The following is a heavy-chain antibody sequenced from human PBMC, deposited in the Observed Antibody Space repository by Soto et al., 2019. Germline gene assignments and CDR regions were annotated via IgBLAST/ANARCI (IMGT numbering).Heavy chain of an antibody. V-gene: IGHV2-5*02. Sequence: QITLNESGPTVVRPTETLTLTCRFSGFSLTISGVGVGWIRQSPGKAPEWLALIYWDDDKRYSASLKSRLTITKDTSKNQVVLTVSDLDPTDTATYYCAHRVLRTVFGLVTTTAIYFDFWGQGTPVAVSS. CDR2: IYWDDDK. CDR3: AHRVLRTVFGLVTTTAIYFDF. CDR1: GFSLTISGVG. D-gene: IGHD3-3*01. J-gene: IGHJ4*02.